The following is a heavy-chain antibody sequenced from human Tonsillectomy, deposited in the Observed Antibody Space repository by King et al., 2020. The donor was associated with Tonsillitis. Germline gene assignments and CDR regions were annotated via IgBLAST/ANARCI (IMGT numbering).Heavy chain of an antibody. J-gene: IGHJ3*02. D-gene: IGHD5-24*01. V-gene: IGHV3-21*01. CDR2: IRTSGSYI. CDR3: ARDSRLQFVHYAFDI. CDR1: GFTFSSYN. Sequence: VQLVESGGGLVKPGGSLRLSCAASGFTFSSYNMNWVRQAPGKGLEWVSSIRTSGSYIYYADSVKGRFTISRDNAKDSLYLQMNSLRGEDTAVEYCARDSRLQFVHYAFDIWGQGTMVSVSS.